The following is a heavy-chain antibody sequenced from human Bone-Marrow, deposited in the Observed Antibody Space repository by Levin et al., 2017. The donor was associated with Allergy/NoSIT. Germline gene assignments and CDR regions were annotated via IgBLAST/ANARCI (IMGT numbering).Heavy chain of an antibody. Sequence: ASETLSLTCAVSGYSISSGYYWGWIRQPPGKGLEWIGSIYHSGSTYYNPSLKSRVTVSVDTSRNQFSLKLSSVTAADTALYYCARDQYSSGWYAAFDIWGQGTMATVSS. D-gene: IGHD6-19*01. CDR1: GYSISSGYY. V-gene: IGHV4-38-2*02. CDR3: ARDQYSSGWYAAFDI. J-gene: IGHJ3*02. CDR2: IYHSGST.